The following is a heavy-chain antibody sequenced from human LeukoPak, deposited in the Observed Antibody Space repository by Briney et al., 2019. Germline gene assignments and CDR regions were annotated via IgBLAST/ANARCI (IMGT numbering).Heavy chain of an antibody. CDR1: GFTFSSYG. V-gene: IGHV3-33*01. D-gene: IGHD2-21*01. J-gene: IGHJ6*02. CDR2: IWYDGSNK. Sequence: GGSLRLSCAASGFTFSSYGMHWVRQAPGKGLEWVAVIWYDGSNKYYADSVKGRFTISRDNSKNTLYLQMNSLRAEDTAVYYCARCRKILWGYGMDVWGQGTTVTVSS. CDR3: ARCRKILWGYGMDV.